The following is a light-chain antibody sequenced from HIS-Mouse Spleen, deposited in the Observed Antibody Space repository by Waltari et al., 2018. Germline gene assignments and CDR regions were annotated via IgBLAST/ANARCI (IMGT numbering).Light chain of an antibody. J-gene: IGLJ6*01. CDR2: EDN. CDR3: QSYDSSTHNV. Sequence: NFMLTQPHSVSESPGKTVTISCTGSSGSIASNYVQWYQQRPGSAPTTVIYEDNQRPSGVPERFSGSSDSSSNSASLAISGLKTEDEADYYCQSYDSSTHNVFGSGTKVTVL. V-gene: IGLV6-57*02. CDR1: SGSIASNY.